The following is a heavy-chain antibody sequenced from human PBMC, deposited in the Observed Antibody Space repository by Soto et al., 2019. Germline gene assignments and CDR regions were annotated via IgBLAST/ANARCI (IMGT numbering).Heavy chain of an antibody. V-gene: IGHV5-51*01. J-gene: IGHJ4*02. CDR2: IYPGDSDT. CDR1: GYSFTIYW. D-gene: IGHD6-6*01. Sequence: GECLKSACKGSGYSFTIYWIGWVRQMPGKGLEWMGIIYPGDSDTRYSPSFQGQVTISADKSISTAYLQWSSLKASDTAMYYCARSSIAAREGFYFDYWGQGTLVTVSS. CDR3: ARSSIAAREGFYFDY.